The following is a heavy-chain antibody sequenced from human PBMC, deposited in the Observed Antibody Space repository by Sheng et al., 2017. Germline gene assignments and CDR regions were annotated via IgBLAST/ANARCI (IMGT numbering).Heavy chain of an antibody. V-gene: IGHV4-39*07. CDR1: GDSISSSSYY. J-gene: IGHJ4*02. CDR2: IYYTGST. D-gene: IGHD3-10*01. CDR3: ARGAMVRGVSFLDY. Sequence: QLQLEESGPGLVKPSETLSLSCTVSGDSISSSSYYWGWIRQPPGKELEWIGSIYYTGSTNYNRSLKSRLTISVDTSKNQFSLRLSSVTAADTAIYFCARGAMVRGVSFLDYWGQGTLVTVSS.